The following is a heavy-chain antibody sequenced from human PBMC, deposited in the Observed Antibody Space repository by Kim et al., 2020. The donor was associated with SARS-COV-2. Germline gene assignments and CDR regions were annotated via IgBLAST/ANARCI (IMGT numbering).Heavy chain of an antibody. V-gene: IGHV3-43*01. CDR3: AKVLHSGYDYRSLFDY. Sequence: SVKVRFTISRDNSKNSLYLQMNSLRTEDTALYYCAKVLHSGYDYRSLFDYWGQGTLVTVSS. D-gene: IGHD5-12*01. J-gene: IGHJ4*02.